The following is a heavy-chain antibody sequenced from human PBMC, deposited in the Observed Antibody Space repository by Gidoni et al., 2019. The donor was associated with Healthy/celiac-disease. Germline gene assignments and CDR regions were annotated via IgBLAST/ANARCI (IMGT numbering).Heavy chain of an antibody. J-gene: IGHJ6*02. V-gene: IGHV1-69*04. CDR2: IIPILGIA. Sequence: QVQLVQSGAEVKKPGSSVKVSCQASGGTFSSYALSWVRQAPGQGLEWMGRIIPILGIANYAQKFQGRVTITADKSTSTAYMELSSLRSEDTAVYYCARENVLLWFGESYYYYYGMDVWGQGTTVTVSS. CDR3: ARENVLLWFGESYYYYYGMDV. D-gene: IGHD3-10*01. CDR1: GGTFSSYA.